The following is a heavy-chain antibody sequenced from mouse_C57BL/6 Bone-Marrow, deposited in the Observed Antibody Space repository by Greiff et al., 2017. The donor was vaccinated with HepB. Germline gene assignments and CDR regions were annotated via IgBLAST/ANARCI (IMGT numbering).Heavy chain of an antibody. D-gene: IGHD2-3*01. CDR1: GYTFTSYG. V-gene: IGHV1-81*01. CDR3: ARGGAMRCWYFDV. J-gene: IGHJ1*03. CDR2: IYPRSGNT. Sequence: QVQLQQSGAELARPGASVKLSCKASGYTFTSYGISWVKQRTGQGPEWIGEIYPRSGNTYYNEKFKGKATLTADKSSSTAYMELRSLTSEDSAVYFCARGGAMRCWYFDVWGTGTTVTVSS.